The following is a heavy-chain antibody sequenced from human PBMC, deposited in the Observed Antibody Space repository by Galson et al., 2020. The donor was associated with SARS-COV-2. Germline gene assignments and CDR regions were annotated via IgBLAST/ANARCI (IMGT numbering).Heavy chain of an antibody. Sequence: SETLSLTCTVSGASINTGGYYWSWIRQLPGKGLEWIGYVYYSGTTYYNPALKSRVTISLATSKTQFFLKLTSVTAADTAVYYCARQVDIMADDVWGQGTMVTVAS. J-gene: IGHJ3*01. V-gene: IGHV4-31*03. CDR2: VYYSGTT. CDR3: ARQVDIMADDV. D-gene: IGHD3-9*01. CDR1: GASINTGGYY.